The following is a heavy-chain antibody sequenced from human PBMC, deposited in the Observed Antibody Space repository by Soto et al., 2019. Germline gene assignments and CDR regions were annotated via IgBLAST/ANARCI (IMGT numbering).Heavy chain of an antibody. J-gene: IGHJ6*03. CDR3: ARGLILWFGELSRRGGYYYYMDV. CDR2: INDSGNI. D-gene: IGHD3-10*01. CDR1: GGSFSGYQ. V-gene: IGHV4-34*01. Sequence: QVQLQQWGAGLLKPSETLSLTWAVYGGSFSGYQWTWIRQPPGKGLEWIGEINDSGNINYNPSLKSRVTILVDTAKNQISLKLSSVTAADTAVYYCARGLILWFGELSRRGGYYYYMDVWGKGTTVTVSS.